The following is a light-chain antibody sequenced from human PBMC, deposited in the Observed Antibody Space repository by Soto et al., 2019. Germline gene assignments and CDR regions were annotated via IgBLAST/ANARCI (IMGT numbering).Light chain of an antibody. V-gene: IGLV1-51*01. CDR2: DNN. Sequence: QSVLTQPTSVSAAPGQKVTISCSGSSCNIGNNYVSWYQQLPGTAPKLLIYDNNKRPSGIPDRFSGSKSGTSGTLDITGLQTGDEADYYCATWDGSLPAEVFGGGTQLTVL. CDR1: SCNIGNNY. CDR3: ATWDGSLPAEV. J-gene: IGLJ2*01.